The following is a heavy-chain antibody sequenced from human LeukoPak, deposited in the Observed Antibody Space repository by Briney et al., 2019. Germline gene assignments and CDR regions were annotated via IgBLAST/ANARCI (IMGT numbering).Heavy chain of an antibody. CDR2: ISGSGGST. CDR1: GFIFSNYA. D-gene: IGHD5-12*01. V-gene: IGHV3-23*01. CDR3: AKDTQWLRGDIDY. Sequence: HPGGSLRLSCAASGFIFSNYALAWVRQAPGKGLEWVSAISGSGGSTYYADSVKGRFTISRDNSKNTLYLQMNSLRAEDTAVYYCAKDTQWLRGDIDYWGQGTLVTVSS. J-gene: IGHJ4*02.